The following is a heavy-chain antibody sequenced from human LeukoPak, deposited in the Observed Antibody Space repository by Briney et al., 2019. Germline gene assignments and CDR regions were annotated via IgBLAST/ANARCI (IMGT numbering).Heavy chain of an antibody. CDR1: GFTFSSYW. V-gene: IGHV3-7*01. D-gene: IGHD5-12*01. Sequence: SGGSLRLSCAASGFTFSSYWMSWVRQAPGKGLEWVANIKQDGGEKYYVESVKGRFTISRDNVKNSLYLQMNSLRVEDTAVHYCARARGGYDLDYWGREPWSPSRQ. J-gene: IGHJ4*02. CDR3: ARARGGYDLDY. CDR2: IKQDGGEK.